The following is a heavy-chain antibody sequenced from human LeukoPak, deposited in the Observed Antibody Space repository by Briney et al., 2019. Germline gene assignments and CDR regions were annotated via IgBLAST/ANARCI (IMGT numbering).Heavy chain of an antibody. D-gene: IGHD3-22*01. Sequence: SETLSLTCTVSAGSISSYYWSWIRQPAGKGLEWIGRIYTSGSTNYNPSLKSRVTMSVDTSKNQFSLKLSSVTAADTAVYYCARDRYYYDSSGYYPFDYWGQGTLVTVSS. CDR1: AGSISSYY. J-gene: IGHJ4*02. CDR3: ARDRYYYDSSGYYPFDY. CDR2: IYTSGST. V-gene: IGHV4-4*07.